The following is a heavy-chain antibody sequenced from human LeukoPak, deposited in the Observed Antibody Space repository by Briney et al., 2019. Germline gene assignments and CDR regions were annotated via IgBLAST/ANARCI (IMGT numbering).Heavy chain of an antibody. V-gene: IGHV4-61*02. J-gene: IGHJ6*03. CDR1: VGTITSGGKD. Sequence: NPSLIRWCTYTDPVGTITSGGKDWSWVRQPALKRLEWIGRIYTSGATTYNPSLKSRVTISADTSKNQFSLRLSSVTAEDTAVYFCPRVSPLYIAVCGKETTVPVSS. CDR2: IYTSGAT. CDR3: PRVSPLYIAV.